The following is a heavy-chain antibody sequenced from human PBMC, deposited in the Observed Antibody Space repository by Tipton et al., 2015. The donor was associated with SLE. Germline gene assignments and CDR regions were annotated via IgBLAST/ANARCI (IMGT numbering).Heavy chain of an antibody. V-gene: IGHV3-23*01. CDR1: GFAFNYSA. CDR3: AKYSATGNGYFDS. J-gene: IGHJ4*02. CDR2: ISSAGTNT. D-gene: IGHD6-13*01. Sequence: SLRLSCEASGFAFNYSAMNWVRQAPGKGLEWVSTISSAGTNTHYADSVKGRFTISRDNAKNTVSLQMNSLRAEDTALFYCAKYSATGNGYFDSWGQGTLVTVSS.